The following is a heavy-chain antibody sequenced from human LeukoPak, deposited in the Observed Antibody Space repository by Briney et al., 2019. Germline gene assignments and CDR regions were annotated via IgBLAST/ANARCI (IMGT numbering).Heavy chain of an antibody. D-gene: IGHD2/OR15-2a*01. V-gene: IGHV4-39*07. J-gene: IGHJ4*02. CDR3: ASQLNDYSLKRSGGYDY. CDR1: GDSITSSNNY. CDR2: INYSGST. Sequence: SETLSLTCTVSGDSITSSNNYWGWIRQPPGKGLEWIASINYSGSTSYNPSLKSRVTISVDTSKNQFSLKLTSVTAADTAVYFCASQLNDYSLKRSGGYDYWGQGVLVTVSS.